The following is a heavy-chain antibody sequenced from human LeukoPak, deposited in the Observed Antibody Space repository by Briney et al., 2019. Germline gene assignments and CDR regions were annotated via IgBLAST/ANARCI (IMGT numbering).Heavy chain of an antibody. CDR1: GYTFTGYY. CDR2: INPNSGGT. V-gene: IGHV1-2*02. J-gene: IGHJ4*02. D-gene: IGHD2-15*01. CDR3: ARDSTVVVVAATLHY. Sequence: ASVKVSCKASGYTFTGYYMHWVRQAPGQGLEWMGWINPNSGGTNYAQKFQGRVTMTRDTSISTAYVELSRLRSDDTAVYYCARDSTVVVVAATLHYWGQGTLVTVSS.